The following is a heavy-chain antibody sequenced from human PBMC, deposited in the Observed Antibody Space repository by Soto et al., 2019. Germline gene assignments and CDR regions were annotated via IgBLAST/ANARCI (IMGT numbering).Heavy chain of an antibody. CDR1: GGSISSGGYS. J-gene: IGHJ4*02. CDR3: ARGGVDYYDSSGYYFSPYYFDY. D-gene: IGHD3-22*01. Sequence: QLQLQESGSGLVKPSQTLSLTCAVSGGSISSGGYSWSWIRQPPGKGLEWIGYFYHSGSTYYNPSLNSRVTISVDRSKNQFSLKLSSVTAADTALYYCARGGVDYYDSSGYYFSPYYFDYWGQGTLVTVSS. V-gene: IGHV4-30-2*01. CDR2: FYHSGST.